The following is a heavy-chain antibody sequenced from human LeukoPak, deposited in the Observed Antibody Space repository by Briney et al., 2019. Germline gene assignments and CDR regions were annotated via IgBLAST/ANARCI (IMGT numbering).Heavy chain of an antibody. CDR1: GGSISSSSYY. CDR2: IYYSGST. CDR3: ARGDCSSTSCYSFDY. D-gene: IGHD2-2*01. V-gene: IGHV4-39*01. J-gene: IGHJ4*02. Sequence: SETLSLTCTVSGGSISSSSYYWGWIRQPPGKGLEWIGSIYYSGSTYYNPSLKSRVTISVDTSKNQFSLKLSSVTAADTAVYYCARGDCSSTSCYSFDYWGQGTLVTVSS.